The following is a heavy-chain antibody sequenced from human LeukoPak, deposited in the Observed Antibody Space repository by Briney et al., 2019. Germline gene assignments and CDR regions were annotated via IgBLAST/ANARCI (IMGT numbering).Heavy chain of an antibody. J-gene: IGHJ3*02. CDR2: ISSSSSYI. V-gene: IGHV3-21*01. Sequence: PGGSLRLSCAASGFTFSSYSMNWVRQAPGKGLEWVSSISSSSSYIYYADSVKGRFTISRDNSKNTLYLQMNSLRAEDSAVYYCAKDWSVAAAFDIWGQGTMVTVSS. D-gene: IGHD6-19*01. CDR1: GFTFSSYS. CDR3: AKDWSVAAAFDI.